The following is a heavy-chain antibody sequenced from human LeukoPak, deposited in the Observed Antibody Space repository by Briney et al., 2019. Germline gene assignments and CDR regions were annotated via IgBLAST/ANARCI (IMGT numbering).Heavy chain of an antibody. CDR2: IKSKTDGGTT. CDR3: TTDWQITMVRGVINLDY. Sequence: GGSLRLSCAASGFTFSNAWMSWVRQAPGKGLEWVGRIKSKTDGGTTDYAAPVKGRFTISRDDSKNTLYLQMNSLKTEDTAVYYCTTDWQITMVRGVINLDYWGQGTLSPSPQ. J-gene: IGHJ4*02. CDR1: GFTFSNAW. V-gene: IGHV3-15*01. D-gene: IGHD3-10*01.